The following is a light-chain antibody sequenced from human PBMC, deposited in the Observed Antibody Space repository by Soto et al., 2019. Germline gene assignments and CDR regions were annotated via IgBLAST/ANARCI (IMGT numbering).Light chain of an antibody. CDR3: QQYSASLYT. CDR2: GAS. Sequence: EIVLTQSPGILSLSPGEGASLFCSASQSRSDRYLFWYQHKPGQSPRLLIYGASTRVPGTPDRFSGSGSGTDYILTITRLEPEDFAVYYCQQYSASLYTFGQGTRLEIK. CDR1: QSRSDRY. V-gene: IGKV3-20*01. J-gene: IGKJ2*01.